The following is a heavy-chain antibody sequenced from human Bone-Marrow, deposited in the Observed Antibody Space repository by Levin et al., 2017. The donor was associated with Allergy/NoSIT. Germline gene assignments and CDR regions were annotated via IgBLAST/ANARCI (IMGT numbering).Heavy chain of an antibody. CDR2: ISWDGGST. V-gene: IGHV3-43*01. Sequence: GGSLRLSCAASGFTFDDYTMHWVRQAPGKGLEWVSLISWDGGSTYYADSVKGRFTISRDNSKNSLYLQMNSLRTEDTALYYCAKDSEAYYYDSSGYRGGFDYWGQGTLVTVSS. CDR1: GFTFDDYT. CDR3: AKDSEAYYYDSSGYRGGFDY. J-gene: IGHJ4*02. D-gene: IGHD3-22*01.